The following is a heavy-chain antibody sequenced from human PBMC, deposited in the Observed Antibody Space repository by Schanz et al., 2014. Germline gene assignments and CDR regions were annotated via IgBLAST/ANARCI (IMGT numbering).Heavy chain of an antibody. V-gene: IGHV3-23*04. D-gene: IGHD6-13*01. Sequence: VQLVDSGGGLVKPGGSLRLSCAASGFSFGTYAMSWVRQAPGKGLEWLSVISASGGDTYYADSVRGRFTISRDNAENTLFLQLNSLRADDTAVYYCARGLIAAAGGAFDYWGQGTLVTVSS. J-gene: IGHJ4*02. CDR2: ISASGGDT. CDR1: GFSFGTYA. CDR3: ARGLIAAAGGAFDY.